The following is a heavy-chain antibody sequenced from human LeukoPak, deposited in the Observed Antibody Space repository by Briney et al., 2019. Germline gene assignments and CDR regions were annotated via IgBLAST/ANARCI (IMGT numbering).Heavy chain of an antibody. CDR2: ISSSSSYI. CDR3: AREGSRAHAFDI. J-gene: IGHJ3*02. CDR1: GFTFRSYS. D-gene: IGHD2-2*01. Sequence: GGSLRLSCAASGFTFRSYSMNWVRQAPGKGLEWVSSISSSSSYIYYADSVKGRFTISRDNAKNPLYLQMNSLRAEDTAVYYCAREGSRAHAFDIWGQGTMVTVSS. V-gene: IGHV3-21*01.